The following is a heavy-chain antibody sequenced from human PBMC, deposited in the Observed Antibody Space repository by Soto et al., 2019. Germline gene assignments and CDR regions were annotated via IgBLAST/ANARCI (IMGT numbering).Heavy chain of an antibody. V-gene: IGHV3-15*01. CDR3: TTDWGQLWLPFDY. D-gene: IGHD5-18*01. CDR1: GFTFSNAW. Sequence: PGGSLRLSCAASGFTFSNAWMIWVRQAPGKGLEWVGRIKSKTDGGTTDYAAPVKGRFTISRDDSKNTLYLQMNSLKTEDTAVYYCTTDWGQLWLPFDYWGQGTLVTVSS. J-gene: IGHJ4*02. CDR2: IKSKTDGGTT.